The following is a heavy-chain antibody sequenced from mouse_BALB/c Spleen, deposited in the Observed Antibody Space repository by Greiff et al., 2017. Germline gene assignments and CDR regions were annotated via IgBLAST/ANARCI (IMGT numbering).Heavy chain of an antibody. CDR1: GYTFTSYW. Sequence: QVQLQQSGAELARPGASVKLSCKASGYTFTSYWMQWVKQRPGQGLEWIGAIYPGDGDTRYTQKFKGKATLTADKSSSTAYMQLSSLASEDSAVYYCARSGPGAMDYWGQGTSVTVSS. V-gene: IGHV1-87*01. D-gene: IGHD3-2*02. CDR2: IYPGDGDT. CDR3: ARSGPGAMDY. J-gene: IGHJ4*01.